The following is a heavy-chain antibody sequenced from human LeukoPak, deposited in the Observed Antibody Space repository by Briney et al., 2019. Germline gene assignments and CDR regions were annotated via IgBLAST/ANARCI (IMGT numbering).Heavy chain of an antibody. D-gene: IGHD3-3*01. CDR2: IYYSGST. CDR3: ASLTIFGVVIDDY. J-gene: IGHJ4*02. CDR1: GGSISSSSYY. Sequence: PSETLSLTCTVSGGSISSSSYYWGWIRQPPGKGLEWIGSIYYSGSTYYNPSLKSRVTISVDTSKNQFSLKLSSVTAADTAVYYCASLTIFGVVIDDYWGQGTLVTVSS. V-gene: IGHV4-39*01.